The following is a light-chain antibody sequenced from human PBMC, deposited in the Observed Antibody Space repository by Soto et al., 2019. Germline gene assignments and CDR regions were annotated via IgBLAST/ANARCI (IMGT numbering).Light chain of an antibody. J-gene: IGKJ5*01. CDR2: GAS. CDR3: QQYGSSPPIT. CDR1: QSVSFSY. V-gene: IGKV3-20*01. Sequence: EIVLTQSPGTLSLSPGERATLSCRASQSVSFSYFAWYQQKCGQAPWLLIYGASSRATGIPDRFSGSGAGTDFTFTISRLEPEDFAVYDCQQYGSSPPITFGQGTRLEIK.